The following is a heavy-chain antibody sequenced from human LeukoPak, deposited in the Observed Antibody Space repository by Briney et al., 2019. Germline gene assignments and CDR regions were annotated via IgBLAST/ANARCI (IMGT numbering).Heavy chain of an antibody. CDR2: ISSSGSTI. J-gene: IGHJ6*04. D-gene: IGHD3-10*02. V-gene: IGHV3-48*03. CDR1: GFTFSTFA. CDR3: AELGITMIGGV. Sequence: GGSLRLSCAASGFTFSTFAMIWVRQAPGKGLEWVSYISSSGSTIYYADSVKGRFTISRDNAKNSLYLQMNSLRAEDTAVYYCAELGITMIGGVWGKGTTVTISS.